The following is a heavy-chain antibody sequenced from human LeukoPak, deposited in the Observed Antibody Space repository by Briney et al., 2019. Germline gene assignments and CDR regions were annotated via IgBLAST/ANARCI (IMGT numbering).Heavy chain of an antibody. J-gene: IGHJ4*02. CDR2: INHSGST. D-gene: IGHD3-22*01. CDR1: GGSFSGYY. CDR3: GGYDSSGYLPPGFDY. V-gene: IGHV4-34*01. Sequence: SETLSLTCAVYGGSFSGYYWSWIRQPPGKGLEWIGEINHSGSTNYNPSLKSRVTISVDTSKNQFSLKLSSVTAADTAVYYCGGYDSSGYLPPGFDYWGQGTLVTVSS.